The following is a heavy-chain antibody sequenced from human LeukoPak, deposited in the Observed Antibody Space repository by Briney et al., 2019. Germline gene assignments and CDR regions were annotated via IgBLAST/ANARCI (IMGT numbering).Heavy chain of an antibody. D-gene: IGHD6-13*01. CDR3: AKVGSSDDY. Sequence: PSETLSLTCTVSGGSISSSSYYWGWIRQPPGKGLEWIGSIYYSGSTYYNSSLKSRVTISVDTSKNQFSLKLSSVTAADTAVYYCAKVGSSDDYWGQGTLVTVSS. CDR1: GGSISSSSYY. V-gene: IGHV4-39*07. J-gene: IGHJ4*02. CDR2: IYYSGST.